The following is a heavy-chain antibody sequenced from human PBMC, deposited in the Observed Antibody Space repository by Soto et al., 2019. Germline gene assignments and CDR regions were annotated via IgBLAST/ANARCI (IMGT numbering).Heavy chain of an antibody. Sequence: QVQLVQSGAEVENPGASVKVSCKASGYTFSNFGINWVRQAPGQGLEWMGWITPYNGNANYAQKYQDRLTVTTDTSTNTAYLALRSLRSDDTAVYFCARARMYSGAYHDYWGQGTLVTVSS. CDR1: GYTFSNFG. V-gene: IGHV1-18*04. CDR3: ARARMYSGAYHDY. D-gene: IGHD1-26*01. CDR2: ITPYNGNA. J-gene: IGHJ4*02.